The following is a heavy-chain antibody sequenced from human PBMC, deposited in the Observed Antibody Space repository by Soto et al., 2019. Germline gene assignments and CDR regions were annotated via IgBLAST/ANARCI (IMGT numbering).Heavy chain of an antibody. CDR2: IGGRGTSA. D-gene: IGHD3-22*01. J-gene: IGHJ4*02. Sequence: EVQLLESGGGLVQPGGSPRLSCAASGFSFSNYAMSWVRQAPGKGLEWLSGIGGRGTSAYYADSVKGRFAISRDNSENTVFLQLNSLSVDYTAVYFCAKSRYVDSSRDFYDFWGQGTLVTVSS. CDR3: AKSRYVDSSRDFYDF. V-gene: IGHV3-23*01. CDR1: GFSFSNYA.